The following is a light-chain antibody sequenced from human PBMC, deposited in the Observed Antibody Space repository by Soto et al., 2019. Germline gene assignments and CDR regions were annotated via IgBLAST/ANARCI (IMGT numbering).Light chain of an antibody. Sequence: EIVMTQSPATLSLSPGERATLSCRASQSVSSSYLSWYQQKPGPAPRVLSYAASTRAPGIPARFSGRGSGTDFPLTISSLEPEDFAVYYCQQRSNWPLTFGGGSKA. CDR1: QSVSSSY. J-gene: IGKJ4*01. CDR2: AAS. CDR3: QQRSNWPLT. V-gene: IGKV3D-7*01.